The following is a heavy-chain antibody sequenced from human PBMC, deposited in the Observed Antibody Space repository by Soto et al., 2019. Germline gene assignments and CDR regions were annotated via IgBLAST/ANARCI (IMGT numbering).Heavy chain of an antibody. CDR2: IYYSGSS. D-gene: IGHD2-21*01. CDR3: SRAILVTVVGMDV. V-gene: IGHV4-30-4*01. CDR1: GGSISNADYY. J-gene: IGHJ6*02. Sequence: QVQLQESGPGLVKPSQTLSLTCTVSGGSISNADYYWSWVRQPPGTGLEWIGYIYYSGSSFFNPSLKSRVTLSKDTSKNQFSLRLTSGKAADTSVYYCSRAILVTVVGMDVWGRGTTVTGSS.